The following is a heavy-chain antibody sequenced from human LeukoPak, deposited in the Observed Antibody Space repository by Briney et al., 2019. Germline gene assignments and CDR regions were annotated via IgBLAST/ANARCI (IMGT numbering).Heavy chain of an antibody. CDR3: ATGRDGYNSLDY. V-gene: IGHV4-59*01. J-gene: IGHJ4*02. CDR2: IYYSGST. CDR1: GGSISSYY. D-gene: IGHD5-24*01. Sequence: SETLSPTCTVSGGSISSYYWSWIRQPPGKGLEWIGYIYYSGSTNYNPSLKSRVTISVDTSKNQFSLKLSSVTAADTAVYYCATGRDGYNSLDYWGQGTLVTVSS.